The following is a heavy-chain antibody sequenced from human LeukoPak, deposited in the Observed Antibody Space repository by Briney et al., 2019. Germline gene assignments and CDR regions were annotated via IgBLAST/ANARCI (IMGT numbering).Heavy chain of an antibody. D-gene: IGHD2-15*01. J-gene: IGHJ4*02. V-gene: IGHV1-2*06. CDR2: INPNSGGT. CDR1: GGTFSSYA. CDR3: ASVTELGYCSGGSCYYDY. Sequence: SVKVSCKASGGTFSSYAISWVRQAPGQGLEWMGRINPNSGGTNYAQKFQGRVTMTRDTSISTAYMELSRLRSDDTAVYYCASVTELGYCSGGSCYYDYWGQGTLVTVSS.